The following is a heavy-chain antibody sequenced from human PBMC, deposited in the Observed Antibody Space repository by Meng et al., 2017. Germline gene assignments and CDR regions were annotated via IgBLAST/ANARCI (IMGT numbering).Heavy chain of an antibody. J-gene: IGHJ4*02. CDR3: ARGTPGRSYSDY. D-gene: IGHD3-10*01. CDR2: LGAHDGDT. CDR1: DYTFTGYG. V-gene: IGHV1-18*01. Sequence: QVQPVQSGPGGKKPGASVKVSCKASDYTFTGYGVSWVRQAPGQGLEWMAWLGAHDGDTSHATKFQGRVTVSADRPTATAYMELRSLRSDDTAVYYCARGTPGRSYSDYWGQGTLVTVSS.